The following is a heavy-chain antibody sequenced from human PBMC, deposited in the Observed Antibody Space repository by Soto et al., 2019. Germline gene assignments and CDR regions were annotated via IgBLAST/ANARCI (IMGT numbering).Heavy chain of an antibody. CDR2: MSPKTANT. CDR3: TGGPPNWGFDS. V-gene: IGHV1-8*01. CDR1: GYTFTSYD. J-gene: IGHJ5*01. Sequence: ASVKVSCKASGYTFTSYDINWVRQTAGQGLEWMGWMSPKTANTGYAQKFQDRVTMTRSTSINTAYMELSSLTSEDTAVYYCTGGPPNWGFDSWGQGTPVTVSS. D-gene: IGHD7-27*01.